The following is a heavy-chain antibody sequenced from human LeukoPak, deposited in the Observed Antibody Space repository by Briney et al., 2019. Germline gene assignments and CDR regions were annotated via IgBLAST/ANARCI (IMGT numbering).Heavy chain of an antibody. CDR1: GGSFSGYY. CDR2: INHSGST. J-gene: IGHJ6*02. Sequence: SETLSLTCAVYGGSFSGYYWSWIRQPPGKGLEWIGEINHSGSTSYNPSLKSRVTISVDTSKNQFSLKLSSVTAADTAVYYCARGHPAYYGMDVWGQGTTVTVSS. CDR3: ARGHPAYYGMDV. V-gene: IGHV4-34*01.